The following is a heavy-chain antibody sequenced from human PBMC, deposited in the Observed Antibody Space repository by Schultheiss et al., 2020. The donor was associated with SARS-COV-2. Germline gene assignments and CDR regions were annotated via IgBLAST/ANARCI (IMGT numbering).Heavy chain of an antibody. CDR3: ARDDKQLYYYYGMDV. Sequence: SVKVSCKASGGTFSSYAISWVRQAPGQGLEWMGGIIPIFGTANYAQKFQGRVTITADESTSTAYMELSSLRSDDTAVYYCARDDKQLYYYYGMDVWGQGTTVTVSS. J-gene: IGHJ6*02. V-gene: IGHV1-69*13. D-gene: IGHD1-1*01. CDR1: GGTFSSYA. CDR2: IIPIFGTA.